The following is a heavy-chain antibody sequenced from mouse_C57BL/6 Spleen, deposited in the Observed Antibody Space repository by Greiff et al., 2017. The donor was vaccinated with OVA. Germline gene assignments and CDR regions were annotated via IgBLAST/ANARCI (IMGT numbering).Heavy chain of an antibody. CDR1: GISITTGNYR. CDR3: ARGLGSYAMDY. J-gene: IGHJ4*01. Sequence: EVQLQESGPGLVKPSQTVFLTCTVTGISITTGNYRWSWIRQFPGNKLEWIGYIYYSGTITYNPSLTSRTTITRDTPNNQFFLEMNSLSAEDTATYYCARGLGSYAMDYWGQGTSVTVSS. CDR2: IYYSGTI. D-gene: IGHD4-1*01. V-gene: IGHV3-5*01.